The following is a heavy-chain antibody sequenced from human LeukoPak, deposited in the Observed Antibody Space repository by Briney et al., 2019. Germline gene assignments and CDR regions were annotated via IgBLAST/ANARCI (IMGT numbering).Heavy chain of an antibody. D-gene: IGHD1-14*01. J-gene: IGHJ6*03. CDR3: ARDGAIVWNHGRYYYYYMDV. Sequence: SETLSLTCAVYGGSFSGYYWSWIRQPPGKGLEWIGEINHSGSTNYNPSLKSRVTISVDTSKNQISLKLSSVTAADTAVYYGARDGAIVWNHGRYYYYYMDVWGKGTTVTVSS. CDR1: GGSFSGYY. CDR2: INHSGST. V-gene: IGHV4-34*01.